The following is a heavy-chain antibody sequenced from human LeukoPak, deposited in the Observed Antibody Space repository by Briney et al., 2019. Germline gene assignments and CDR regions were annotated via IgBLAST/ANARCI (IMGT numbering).Heavy chain of an antibody. CDR1: SGSLSLYC. Sequence: PSETLSLTCTVSSGSLSLYCWSWIRQPPGKGLEWIGYFYDTRSPKYNPSLERRVTISVDMSRNQFSLNLTSVTAADTAVYYCARGRGSLTYWGQGTLATVSS. CDR3: ARGRGSLTY. D-gene: IGHD3-10*01. V-gene: IGHV4-59*01. J-gene: IGHJ4*02. CDR2: FYDTRSP.